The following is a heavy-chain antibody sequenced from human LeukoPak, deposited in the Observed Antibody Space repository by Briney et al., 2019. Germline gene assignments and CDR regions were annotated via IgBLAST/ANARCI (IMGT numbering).Heavy chain of an antibody. J-gene: IGHJ4*02. V-gene: IGHV3-11*01. CDR3: ARIYRGSTGYFDY. CDR1: GLTFSDYY. D-gene: IGHD1-26*01. CDR2: ISSSGSTM. Sequence: GGSLRLSCAASGLTFSDYYMSWIRQAPGKGLEWVSYISSSGSTMYYTDSVKGRFTISRDNAKNSLYLQMSSLRAEDTAVYYCARIYRGSTGYFDYWGQGTLVTVSS.